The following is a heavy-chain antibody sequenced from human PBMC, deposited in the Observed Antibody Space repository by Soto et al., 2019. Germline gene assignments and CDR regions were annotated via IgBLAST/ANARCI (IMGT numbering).Heavy chain of an antibody. Sequence: ASVKVSCKVSGYTLTELSMHWVRQAPGKGLEWMGGFDPEDGETIYAQKFQGRVTMTEDTSTDTAYMELSSLRSEDTAVYYCYTWTTRKVLKDYYYYYLDVWGKGTTVTAP. V-gene: IGHV1-24*01. CDR2: FDPEDGET. D-gene: IGHD2-15*01. CDR3: YTWTTRKVLKDYYYYYLDV. J-gene: IGHJ6*03. CDR1: GYTLTELS.